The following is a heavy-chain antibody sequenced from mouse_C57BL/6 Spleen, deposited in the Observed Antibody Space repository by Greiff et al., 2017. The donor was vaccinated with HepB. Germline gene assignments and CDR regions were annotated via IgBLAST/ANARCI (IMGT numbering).Heavy chain of an antibody. CDR3: ARPYSNYFDY. D-gene: IGHD2-5*01. Sequence: EVKLEESGGGLVKPGGSLKLSCAASGFTFSDYGMHWVRQAPEKGLEWVAYISSGSSTIYYADTVKGRFTISRDNAKNTLFLQMTSLRSEDTAMYYCARPYSNYFDYWGQGTTLTVSS. V-gene: IGHV5-17*01. CDR1: GFTFSDYG. J-gene: IGHJ2*01. CDR2: ISSGSSTI.